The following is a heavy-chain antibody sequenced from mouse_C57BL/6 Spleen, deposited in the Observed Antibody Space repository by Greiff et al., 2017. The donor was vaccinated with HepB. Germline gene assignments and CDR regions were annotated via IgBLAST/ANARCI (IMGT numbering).Heavy chain of an antibody. D-gene: IGHD2-4*01. CDR2: ISDGGSYT. V-gene: IGHV5-4*01. J-gene: IGHJ3*01. CDR1: GFTFSSYA. CDR3: ARDADYDPFAY. Sequence: EVQVVESGGGLVKPGGSLKLSCAASGFTFSSYAMSWVRQTPEKRLEWVATISDGGSYTYYPDNVKGRFTISRDNAKNNLYLQMSHLKSEDTAMYYCARDADYDPFAYWGQRTLVTVSA.